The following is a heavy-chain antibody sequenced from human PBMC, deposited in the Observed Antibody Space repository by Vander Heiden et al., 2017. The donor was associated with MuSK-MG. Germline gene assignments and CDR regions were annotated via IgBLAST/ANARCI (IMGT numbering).Heavy chain of an antibody. D-gene: IGHD1-26*01. J-gene: IGHJ3*02. CDR2: ISSSSSYI. Sequence: EVQLVESGGGLVKPGGSLRLSCAASGFTFSSYSMNWVRQAPGKGLEWVSSISSSSSYIYYADSVKGRFTISRDNAKNSLYLQMNSLRAEDTAVYYCAIDRGWELRGDAFDIWGQGTMVTVSS. V-gene: IGHV3-21*01. CDR1: GFTFSSYS. CDR3: AIDRGWELRGDAFDI.